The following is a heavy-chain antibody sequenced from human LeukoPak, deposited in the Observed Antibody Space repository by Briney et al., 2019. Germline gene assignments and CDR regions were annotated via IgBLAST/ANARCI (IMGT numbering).Heavy chain of an antibody. CDR3: AREGSGYYPYYYYYGMDV. Sequence: ASVKVSCKASGGTFSSYAISWVRQAPGQGLEWMGGIIPIFGTANYAQKFQGRVTITADESTSTAYMELSSLRSEDTAVYYCAREGSGYYPYYYYYGMDVWGQGTTVTVSS. CDR1: GGTFSSYA. J-gene: IGHJ6*02. CDR2: IIPIFGTA. D-gene: IGHD3-22*01. V-gene: IGHV1-69*13.